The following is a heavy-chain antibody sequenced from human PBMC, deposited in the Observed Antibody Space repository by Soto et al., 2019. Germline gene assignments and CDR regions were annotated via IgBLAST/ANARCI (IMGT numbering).Heavy chain of an antibody. V-gene: IGHV4-30-4*01. CDR1: GGSISSGDYY. CDR3: ARVPEAYCGGDCYPNWFDP. Sequence: SETLSLTCTVSGGSISSGDYYWSWIRQPPGKGLEWIGYIYYSGSTYYNPSLKSRVTISVDTSKNQFSLKLSSVTAADTAVYYCARVPEAYCGGDCYPNWFDPWGQGTLVTVSS. D-gene: IGHD2-21*02. CDR2: IYYSGST. J-gene: IGHJ5*02.